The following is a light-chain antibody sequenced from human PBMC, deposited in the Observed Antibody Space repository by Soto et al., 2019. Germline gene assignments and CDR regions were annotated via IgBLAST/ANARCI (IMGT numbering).Light chain of an antibody. J-gene: IGLJ3*02. Sequence: QAVVTQEPSLTVSPGGTVTLTCGSSTGPVTSNLYPYWFQQKPGQAPRILIFDTSKKHSWTPARFSGSLLGGKAALTLSGAQPDDEAEYYCLICYANGRNWVFGGGTKVTVL. CDR1: TGPVTSNLY. V-gene: IGLV7-46*01. CDR2: DTS. CDR3: LICYANGRNWV.